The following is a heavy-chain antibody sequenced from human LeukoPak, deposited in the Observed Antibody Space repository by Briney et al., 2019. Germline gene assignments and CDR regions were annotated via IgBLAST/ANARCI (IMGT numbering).Heavy chain of an antibody. CDR1: GFTFSSYS. J-gene: IGHJ2*01. V-gene: IGHV3-21*04. CDR3: AKGAEMATIRPWYFDL. Sequence: GGSLRLSCAASGFTFSSYSMNWVRQAPGKGLEWVSSISSSSSYIYYADSVKGRFTISRDNAKNSLYLQMNSLRAEDTAVYYCAKGAEMATIRPWYFDLWGRGTLVTVSS. D-gene: IGHD5-24*01. CDR2: ISSSSSYI.